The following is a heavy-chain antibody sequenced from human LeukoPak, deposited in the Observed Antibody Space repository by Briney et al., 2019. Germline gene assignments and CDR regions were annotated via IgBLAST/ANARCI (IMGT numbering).Heavy chain of an antibody. CDR3: ARGSQSTWGFFAY. D-gene: IGHD1-1*01. V-gene: IGHV4-34*01. J-gene: IGHJ4*02. CDR2: INHSGST. Sequence: SETLSLTCAVYGGSFSGYYWSWIRQPPGKGLEWIGEINHSGSTNYNPSLKSRVTISVDTSKNQFSLKLSSVTAADTAVYYCARGSQSTWGFFAYWGQGTRVTVSS. CDR1: GGSFSGYY.